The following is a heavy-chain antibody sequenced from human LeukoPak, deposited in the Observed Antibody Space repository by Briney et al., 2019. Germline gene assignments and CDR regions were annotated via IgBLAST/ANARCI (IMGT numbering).Heavy chain of an antibody. D-gene: IGHD3-10*01. CDR3: ARDNSAGGIAWWFDP. J-gene: IGHJ5*02. Sequence: ASVKVSCKASGYTSINHWMHWVRQAPGQGLEWVGLINPTGTAALYAQKFQGRITLTRDMSATTDYMELSSLTSEDTAVYYCARDNSAGGIAWWFDPWGQGTLVTVSS. V-gene: IGHV1-46*01. CDR1: GYTSINHW. CDR2: INPTGTAA.